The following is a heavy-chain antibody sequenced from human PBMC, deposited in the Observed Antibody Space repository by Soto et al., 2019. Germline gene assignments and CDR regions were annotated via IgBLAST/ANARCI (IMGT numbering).Heavy chain of an antibody. CDR1: GYTFTSYG. D-gene: IGHD3-22*01. J-gene: IGHJ2*01. CDR3: ATELRGSSGTYWYFDL. V-gene: IGHV1-18*01. Sequence: ASVKVSCKASGYTFTSYGISWVRQAPGQGLEWMGWISAYNGNTNYAQKLQGRVTMTTDTSTSTAYMELSSLRSEDTAVYYCATELRGSSGTYWYFDLWGRGTLVTVSS. CDR2: ISAYNGNT.